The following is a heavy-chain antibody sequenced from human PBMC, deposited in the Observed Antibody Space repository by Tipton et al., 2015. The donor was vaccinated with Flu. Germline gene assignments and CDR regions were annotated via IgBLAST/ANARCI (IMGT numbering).Heavy chain of an antibody. D-gene: IGHD1-14*01. CDR1: GFTFSNAW. V-gene: IGHV3-15*01. CDR2: IKSKTDGGTT. Sequence: SLRLSCAASGFTFSNAWMSWVRQAPGKGLEWVGRIKSKTDGGTTDYAAPVKGRFTISRDDSKNTLYLQMNSLKTEDTAVYYCTTAPSELAGKDFDYWGQGTLVTVSS. CDR3: TTAPSELAGKDFDY. J-gene: IGHJ4*02.